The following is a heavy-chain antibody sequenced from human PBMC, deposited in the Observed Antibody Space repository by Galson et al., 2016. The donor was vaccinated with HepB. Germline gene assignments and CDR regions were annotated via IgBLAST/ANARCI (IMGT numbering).Heavy chain of an antibody. CDR3: ARAHTIMLNYFDY. CDR1: GLTFSRDG. CDR2: IWSDGNTK. D-gene: IGHD3-16*01. J-gene: IGHJ4*02. Sequence: SLRLSCAASGLTFSRDGMHWVRQPPGKGLEWVAVIWSDGNTKFCADSVKGRFTISRDNSKNTLFLQMNSLRAEDTAVYYCARAHTIMLNYFDYWGQGTLVTVSS. V-gene: IGHV3-33*01.